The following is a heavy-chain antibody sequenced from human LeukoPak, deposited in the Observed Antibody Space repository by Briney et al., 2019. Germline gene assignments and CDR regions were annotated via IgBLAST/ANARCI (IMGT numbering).Heavy chain of an antibody. Sequence: GGSLRLSCAASGFTFSSYAMSWVRQAPGKGLEWVSAISGSGGSTYYADTVKGRFTISRDNSKNMLYLQMNSLRAEDTAVYYCARSLRVRGVPDYMDVWGKGTTVIISS. CDR1: GFTFSSYA. V-gene: IGHV3-23*01. CDR3: ARSLRVRGVPDYMDV. D-gene: IGHD3-10*02. CDR2: ISGSGGST. J-gene: IGHJ6*03.